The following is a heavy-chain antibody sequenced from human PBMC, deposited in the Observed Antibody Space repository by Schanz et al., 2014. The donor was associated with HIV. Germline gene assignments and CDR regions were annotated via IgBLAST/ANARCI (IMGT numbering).Heavy chain of an antibody. D-gene: IGHD6-19*01. Sequence: QVQLVESGGGVVQPGRSLRLSCAASGFTFSTYGMHWVRQAPGKGLEWVAVISYDGSNKYYADSVKGRFTISRDNSKNPLYLQMNSRRAEDTAIYYCARSPDWAGTDAFEIWGQGTMVTVSS. CDR2: ISYDGSNK. CDR1: GFTFSTYG. CDR3: ARSPDWAGTDAFEI. J-gene: IGHJ3*02. V-gene: IGHV3-33*05.